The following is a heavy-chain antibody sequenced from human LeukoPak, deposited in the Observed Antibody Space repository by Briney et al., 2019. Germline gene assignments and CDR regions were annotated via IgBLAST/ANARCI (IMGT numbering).Heavy chain of an antibody. D-gene: IGHD5-18*01. CDR2: INHSGST. J-gene: IGHJ4*02. V-gene: IGHV4-34*01. CDR1: GGSFSGYY. Sequence: SETLSLTCAVYGGSFSGYYWSWIRQPPGKGLEWIGEINHSGSTNYNPSLKSRVTISVDTSKNQFSLKLSSVTAADTAVYYCAKRRAMVNYFDYWGQGTLVTVSS. CDR3: AKRRAMVNYFDY.